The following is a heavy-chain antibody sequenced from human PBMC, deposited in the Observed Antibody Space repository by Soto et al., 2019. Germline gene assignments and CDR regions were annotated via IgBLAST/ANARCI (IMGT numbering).Heavy chain of an antibody. V-gene: IGHV3-23*01. CDR2: ISSSASST. D-gene: IGHD3-16*01. J-gene: IGHJ6*02. CDR1: GFTFRSYA. Sequence: HPGGSLRLSCAASGFTFRSYAMSWVRQAPGKGLEWVSGISSSASSTYYADSVKGRFTISRDNSKNTLYVQMNSLRAEDTAVYYCAKALAYVGYYYYYAMDVWGQGTTVTVSS. CDR3: AKALAYVGYYYYYAMDV.